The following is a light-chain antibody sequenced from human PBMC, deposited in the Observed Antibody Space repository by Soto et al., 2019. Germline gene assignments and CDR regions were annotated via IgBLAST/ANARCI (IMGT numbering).Light chain of an antibody. V-gene: IGLV2-14*01. CDR3: VSNTGSSRGV. CDR1: SSDVGGYNY. Sequence: QSVLTQPASVSGSPGQSITISCTGTSSDVGGYNYVSWYQQHPGKAHKLMIYDVSNRPSGVSNRFSGSKSGNTASLTFFGPQAGEGVDNYGVSNTGSSRGVLETGTRAPV. J-gene: IGLJ1*01. CDR2: DVS.